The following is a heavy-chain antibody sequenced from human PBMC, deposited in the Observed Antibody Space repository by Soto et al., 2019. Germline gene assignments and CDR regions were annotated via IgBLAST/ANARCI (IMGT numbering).Heavy chain of an antibody. CDR3: ARGGGFGELLSIIDY. J-gene: IGHJ4*02. CDR1: GGSIISGGFY. Sequence: SETLSLTCTVSGGSIISGGFYWSWIRHHPGKGLEWIGHIYYSGSTYYNPSLKSRVIISVDTSKNQFSLKLSSVTAADTAVYYCARGGGFGELLSIIDYWGQGTLVTVSS. D-gene: IGHD3-10*01. CDR2: IYYSGST. V-gene: IGHV4-31*03.